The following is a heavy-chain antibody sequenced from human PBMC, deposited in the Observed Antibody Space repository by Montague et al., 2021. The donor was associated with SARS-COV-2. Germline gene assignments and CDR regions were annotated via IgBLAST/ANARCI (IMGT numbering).Heavy chain of an antibody. CDR3: AKDPRPGITGTTGFDY. CDR2: ISISGGST. D-gene: IGHD1-7*01. CDR1: GFTFTSYA. V-gene: IGHV3-23*01. J-gene: IGHJ4*02. Sequence: SLRLSCAASGFTFTSYAMSWVRQAPGKGLEWVLTISISGGSTYYADSVKGRFTISRDNSKNTLYLQMNSLRAEDTAVYYCAKDPRPGITGTTGFDYWGQGTLVTVSS.